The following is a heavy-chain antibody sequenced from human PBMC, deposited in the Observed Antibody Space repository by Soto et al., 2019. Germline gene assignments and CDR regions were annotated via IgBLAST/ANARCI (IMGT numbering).Heavy chain of an antibody. CDR2: IYYSGST. CDR1: GGSISSSSYY. CDR3: ASPYCSSKSCRGYSGMDV. J-gene: IGHJ6*02. D-gene: IGHD2-2*01. V-gene: IGHV4-39*01. Sequence: SETLSLTCTVSGGSISSSSYYWGWIRQPPGKGLEWIGSIYYSGSTYYNPSLKSRVTISVDTSKNQFSLKLSSVTAADTAVYYCASPYCSSKSCRGYSGMDVWGQGTTVTVSS.